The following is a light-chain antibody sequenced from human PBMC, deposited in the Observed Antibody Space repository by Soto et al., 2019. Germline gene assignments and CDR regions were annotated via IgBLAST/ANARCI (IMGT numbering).Light chain of an antibody. Sequence: DIVMTQSPLSLPVTPGEPASISCRSSQSLLHSNGYNYLDWYLQKPGQSPQLLIYLGSNRASGVPDXXSXXXXXXXXXLKISRVEAEDVGVYYCMQALQTPLTFGGGTKVEIK. V-gene: IGKV2-28*01. CDR3: MQALQTPLT. J-gene: IGKJ4*01. CDR2: LGS. CDR1: QSLLHSNGYNY.